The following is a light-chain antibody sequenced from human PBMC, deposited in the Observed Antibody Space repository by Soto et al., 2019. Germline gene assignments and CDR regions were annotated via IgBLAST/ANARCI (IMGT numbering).Light chain of an antibody. CDR3: HQCSYSPLT. CDR2: EAS. Sequence: EIVLTQSPGTLSLSPGERATLSCRASQTVTNNYLAWYQQKPGQAPRLLIYEASRRATGIPDRFSGSGSGTDFTLTISRLEPEDFAVYYCHQCSYSPLTFGGGTKVESK. V-gene: IGKV3-20*01. CDR1: QTVTNNY. J-gene: IGKJ4*01.